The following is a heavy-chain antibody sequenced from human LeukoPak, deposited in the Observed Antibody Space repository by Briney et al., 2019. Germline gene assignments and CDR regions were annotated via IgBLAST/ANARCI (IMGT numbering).Heavy chain of an antibody. Sequence: GGSLRLSCAASGFTFSNAWMSWVRQAPGKGLEWVGRIKSKTDGGTTDYAAPVKGRFTISRDDSKNTLYLQMNSLKTEDTAVYYCTTGLLRDQYSSSLWADYWGQGTLVTVSS. D-gene: IGHD6-13*01. V-gene: IGHV3-15*01. CDR3: TTGLLRDQYSSSLWADY. CDR1: GFTFSNAW. J-gene: IGHJ4*02. CDR2: IKSKTDGGTT.